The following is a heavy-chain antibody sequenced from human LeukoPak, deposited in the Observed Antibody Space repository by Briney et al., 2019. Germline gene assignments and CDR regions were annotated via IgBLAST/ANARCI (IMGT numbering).Heavy chain of an antibody. CDR3: ARESGRFGSPRYYYGMDV. J-gene: IGHJ6*02. Sequence: GGSLRLSCAASGFTFSSYSMNWVRQAPGKGLEWVSYISSSSTIYYADSVKGRFTISRDNAKNSLYLQMNSLRAEDTAVYYCARESGRFGSPRYYYGMDVWGQGTTVTVSS. V-gene: IGHV3-48*04. CDR1: GFTFSSYS. D-gene: IGHD3-10*01. CDR2: ISSSSTI.